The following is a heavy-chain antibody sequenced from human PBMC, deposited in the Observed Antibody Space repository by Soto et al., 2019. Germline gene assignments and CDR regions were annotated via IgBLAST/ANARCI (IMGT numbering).Heavy chain of an antibody. J-gene: IGHJ6*02. CDR1: GYTFTSYD. Sequence: ASVKVSCKASGYTFTSYDINWVRQATGQGLEWMGWMNPNSGNTGYAQKFQGRVTMTRNTSISTAYMELSSLRSEDTAVYYCARDRGIATKYYYYYGMDVWGQGTTVTVSS. D-gene: IGHD6-13*01. CDR3: ARDRGIATKYYYYYGMDV. V-gene: IGHV1-8*01. CDR2: MNPNSGNT.